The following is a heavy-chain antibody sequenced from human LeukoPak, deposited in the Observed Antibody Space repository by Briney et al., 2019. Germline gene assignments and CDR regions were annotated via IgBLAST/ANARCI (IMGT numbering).Heavy chain of an antibody. J-gene: IGHJ4*02. CDR1: EFTFSSYA. D-gene: IGHD6-13*01. CDR3: ARGGPAAGRFDY. Sequence: PGRSLRLSCAASEFTFSSYAMHWVRQAPGKGLEWVAVILYDGSNKKYADSVKGRFTISRDNSENTLYLQMNSLRAEDTAVYYCARGGPAAGRFDYWGQGTLVTVSS. CDR2: ILYDGSNK. V-gene: IGHV3-30*03.